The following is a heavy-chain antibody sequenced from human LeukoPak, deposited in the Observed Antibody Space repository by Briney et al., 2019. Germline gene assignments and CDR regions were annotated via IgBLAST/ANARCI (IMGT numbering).Heavy chain of an antibody. CDR2: IYYTGST. V-gene: IGHV4-59*08. D-gene: IGHD6-19*01. CDR1: GGSISGSY. CDR3: AMAVAGMPAKNDGFDI. Sequence: PSETLSLTCTVSGGSISGSYWSWIRQTPGKGLEWFGSIYYTGSTTNYNPSLKSRVTISVDTSKNQFSLKLSSVTAADTAVYYCAMAVAGMPAKNDGFDIWGRGTMVTVSS. J-gene: IGHJ3*02.